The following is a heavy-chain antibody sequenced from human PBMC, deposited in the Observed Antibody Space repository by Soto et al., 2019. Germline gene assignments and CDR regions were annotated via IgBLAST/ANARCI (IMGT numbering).Heavy chain of an antibody. V-gene: IGHV4-34*01. CDR2: ISHSGST. D-gene: IGHD6-13*01. J-gene: IGHJ6*02. Sequence: PSETLSLTCAVYGGSFSGYYWSWIRQPPGKGLEWIGEISHSGSTNYNPSLKSRVTISVDTSKNQFSLKLSSVTAADTAVYYCARELRLQGSWRYYYYGMDVWGQGTTVTVSS. CDR3: ARELRLQGSWRYYYYGMDV. CDR1: GGSFSGYY.